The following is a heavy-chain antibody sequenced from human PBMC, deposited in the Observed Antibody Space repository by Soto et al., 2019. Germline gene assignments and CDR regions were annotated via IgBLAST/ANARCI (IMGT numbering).Heavy chain of an antibody. Sequence: QVQLVESGGGVVQPGRSLRLTCAASGFTFNSYAVHWVRQAPGKGLEWVAVISYDGIKTYYADSVKGRFTISRDNSKSTLYLQMNSLRAEDTAVYYCARVLETAIDPLFDYWGQGTLVTVSS. V-gene: IGHV3-30*04. J-gene: IGHJ4*02. CDR1: GFTFNSYA. CDR2: ISYDGIKT. CDR3: ARVLETAIDPLFDY. D-gene: IGHD5-18*01.